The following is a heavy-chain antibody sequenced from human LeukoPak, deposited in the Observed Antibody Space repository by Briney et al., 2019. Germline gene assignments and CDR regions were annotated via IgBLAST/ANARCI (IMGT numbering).Heavy chain of an antibody. CDR1: GYTFTSHY. J-gene: IGHJ5*02. V-gene: IGHV1-46*01. D-gene: IGHD3-10*01. Sequence: ASVKVSCKASGYTFTSHYMHWVRQAPGQGLEWMGLILPSGAGTIYAQKFQGRLTITMDTSTSTVYMDLSSLGSEDTAIYFCVREGYYSSGSGDEKAFGHWAQGTLVTVSS. CDR2: ILPSGAGT. CDR3: VREGYYSSGSGDEKAFGH.